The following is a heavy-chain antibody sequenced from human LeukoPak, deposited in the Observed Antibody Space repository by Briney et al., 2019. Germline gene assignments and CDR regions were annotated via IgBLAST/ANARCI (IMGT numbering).Heavy chain of an antibody. CDR3: ARGGSHLWQPFDS. Sequence: PSGTLSLTCAVSGDSITKSVWWIWVRPPPGKGLEWIGDIYHSGSTNSNPSLKSGVTLSLDKSKNQFSLKLSSVTAADTAVYYCARGGSHLWQPFDSWGQGTLVTVSS. CDR1: GDSITKSVW. J-gene: IGHJ4*02. CDR2: IYHSGST. V-gene: IGHV4-4*02. D-gene: IGHD5-18*01.